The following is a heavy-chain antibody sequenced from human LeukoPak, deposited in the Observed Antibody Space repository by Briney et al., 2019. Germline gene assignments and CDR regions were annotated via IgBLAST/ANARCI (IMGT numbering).Heavy chain of an antibody. CDR1: GFTFRSYA. J-gene: IGHJ4*02. Sequence: GGSLRLSCAASGFTFRSYAMSWVRQAPGKGLEWVSAISGSGGLTYYADSVKGRFTVSRDNSKNTLYLQMNSLRAEDTAVYYCAKDKLMIVVANYPYYFDFWGQGTLVTVSS. CDR2: ISGSGGLT. CDR3: AKDKLMIVVANYPYYFDF. D-gene: IGHD3-22*01. V-gene: IGHV3-23*01.